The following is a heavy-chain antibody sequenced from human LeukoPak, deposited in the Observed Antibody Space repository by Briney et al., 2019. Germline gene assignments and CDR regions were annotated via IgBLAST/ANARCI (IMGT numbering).Heavy chain of an antibody. CDR2: MKPNRGNT. Sequence: ASVKVSCKASGYTFTSYDINWARQATGQGLEWIGWMKPNRGNTGYAQKFQGRVTMTRDTSISTAYMELSSLRSEDTAVYYCVAVVDTSFDYWGQGTPVTVSS. V-gene: IGHV1-8*02. CDR3: VAVVDTSFDY. J-gene: IGHJ4*02. D-gene: IGHD2-15*01. CDR1: GYTFTSYD.